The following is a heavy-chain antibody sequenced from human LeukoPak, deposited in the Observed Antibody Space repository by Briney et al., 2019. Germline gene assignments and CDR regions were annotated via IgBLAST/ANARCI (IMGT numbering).Heavy chain of an antibody. J-gene: IGHJ3*02. CDR2: IYYSGST. V-gene: IGHV4-59*01. Sequence: SETLSLTCTVSGGSISSYYWSWIRQPPGKGLEWIGYIYYSGSTNYNPSLKSRVTISVDTSKNQFSLKLSSVTAADTAVYYCALSGYSSSWYGGGDAFDIWGQGTMVTVSS. CDR1: GGSISSYY. D-gene: IGHD6-13*01. CDR3: ALSGYSSSWYGGGDAFDI.